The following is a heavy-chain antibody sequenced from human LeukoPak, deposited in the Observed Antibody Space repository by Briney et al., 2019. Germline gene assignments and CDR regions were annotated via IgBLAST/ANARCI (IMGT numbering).Heavy chain of an antibody. CDR3: ASFPYYDFWSGQNWFDP. D-gene: IGHD3-3*01. V-gene: IGHV4-39*01. J-gene: IGHJ5*02. Sequence: SETLSLTCTVSGGSISSSSYYWGWIRQPPGKGLEWIGSIYYSGSTYYNPSLKSRVTISVDTSKNQFSLKLSSVTAADTAVYYCASFPYYDFWSGQNWFDPWGQGTLVTVSS. CDR2: IYYSGST. CDR1: GGSISSSSYY.